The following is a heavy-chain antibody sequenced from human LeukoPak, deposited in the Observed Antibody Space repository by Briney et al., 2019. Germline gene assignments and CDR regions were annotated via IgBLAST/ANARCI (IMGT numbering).Heavy chain of an antibody. J-gene: IGHJ3*02. CDR3: ARGKYCSGGSCYSASYGDDAFDI. CDR2: ISGSGGST. CDR1: GFTFSSYA. Sequence: GGSLRLSCAASGFTFSSYAMSWVRQAPGKGLEWVSAISGSGGSTYYADSVKGRFTISRDNSKNTLYLQMNSLRAGDTAVYYCARGKYCSGGSCYSASYGDDAFDIWGQGTMVTVSS. V-gene: IGHV3-23*01. D-gene: IGHD2-15*01.